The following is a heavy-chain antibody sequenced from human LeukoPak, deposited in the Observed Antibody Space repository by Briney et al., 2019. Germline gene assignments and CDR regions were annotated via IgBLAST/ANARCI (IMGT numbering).Heavy chain of an antibody. Sequence: IGEINHSGSTNYNPSLKSRVTISVDTSKNQFSLKLSSVTAADTAVYYCARGKRGGYSFWFDPWGQGTLVTVSS. CDR2: INHSGST. V-gene: IGHV4-34*01. J-gene: IGHJ5*02. CDR3: ARGKRGGYSFWFDP. D-gene: IGHD5-18*01.